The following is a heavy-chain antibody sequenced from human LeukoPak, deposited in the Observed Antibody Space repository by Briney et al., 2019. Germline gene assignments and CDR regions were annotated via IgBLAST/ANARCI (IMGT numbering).Heavy chain of an antibody. Sequence: SETLSLTCAVYGGSFSGYYWSWLRQPPGKGLEWIGEINHSGSTNYNPSLKSRVTISVDTSKNQFSLKLSSVTAADTAVYYCARVGYYDSSGIHPPTAFDIWGQGTMVTVSS. CDR2: INHSGST. CDR3: ARVGYYDSSGIHPPTAFDI. J-gene: IGHJ3*02. CDR1: GGSFSGYY. V-gene: IGHV4-34*01. D-gene: IGHD3-22*01.